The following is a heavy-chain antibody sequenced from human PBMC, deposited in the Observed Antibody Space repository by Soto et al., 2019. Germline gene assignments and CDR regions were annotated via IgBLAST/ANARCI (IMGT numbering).Heavy chain of an antibody. J-gene: IGHJ6*02. D-gene: IGHD3-22*01. V-gene: IGHV1-69*12. CDR1: GGSFNNYG. CDR2: IIPVFGTP. CDR3: ARGDATKIVVTTYYGLDV. Sequence: QVQVVQSGAEVKKPGSSVKVSCKASGGSFNNYGIGWVRQAPGQGLEWMGGIIPVFGTPHYAQKFQDRVTITADESTSTVYMEVSSLTSEDTAVYYCARGDATKIVVTTYYGLDVWGQGTTVTVSS.